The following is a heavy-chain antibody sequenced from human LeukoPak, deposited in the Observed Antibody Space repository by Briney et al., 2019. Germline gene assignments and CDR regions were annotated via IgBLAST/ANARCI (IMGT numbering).Heavy chain of an antibody. Sequence: SVKVSCKASGGTFSSYAISWVRQAPGQGLEWMGGIIPIFGTANYAQKFQGRVTITADKSTSTAYMELSSLRPEDTAVYYCARELSGYSFTFDYWGQGTLVTVSS. D-gene: IGHD5-18*01. CDR2: IIPIFGTA. CDR1: GGTFSSYA. J-gene: IGHJ4*02. CDR3: ARELSGYSFTFDY. V-gene: IGHV1-69*06.